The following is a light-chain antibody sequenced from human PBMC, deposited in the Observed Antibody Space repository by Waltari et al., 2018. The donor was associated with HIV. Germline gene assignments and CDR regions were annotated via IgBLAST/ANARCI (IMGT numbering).Light chain of an antibody. Sequence: QTVVTQEPSFSVSPGGTVTLTCGLSTGSVTTSYYTSANQQTPGQAPLTLIYSTNTRSSGCPDRFSVSILGNKAALTIPGAQADDESDYYCVLYMGSGSCMFGGGTKLTVL. V-gene: IGLV8-61*01. CDR3: VLYMGSGSCM. CDR1: TGSVTTSYY. CDR2: STN. J-gene: IGLJ3*02.